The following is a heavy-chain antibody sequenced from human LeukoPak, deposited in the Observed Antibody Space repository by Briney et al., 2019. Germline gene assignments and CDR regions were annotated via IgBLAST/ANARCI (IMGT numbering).Heavy chain of an antibody. Sequence: SETLSLTCAVYGGSFSGYYWSWIRQPPGKGLEWIGEINHSGSTNYNPSLKSRVTISVDTSKNQFSLKLSSVTAADTAVYYCARVDDSSGYYLNYFDYWGQGTLVTVSS. D-gene: IGHD3-22*01. CDR1: GGSFSGYY. V-gene: IGHV4-34*01. J-gene: IGHJ4*02. CDR2: INHSGST. CDR3: ARVDDSSGYYLNYFDY.